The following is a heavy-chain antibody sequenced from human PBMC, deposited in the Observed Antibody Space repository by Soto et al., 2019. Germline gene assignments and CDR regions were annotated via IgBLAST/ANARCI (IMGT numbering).Heavy chain of an antibody. D-gene: IGHD6-6*01. CDR1: GYSFTSYW. V-gene: IGHV5-10-1*03. CDR3: ARHLWVYSSSSVNWGWFDP. CDR2: IDPSDSYT. Sequence: EVQLVQSGAEVKTPGESLRTSCTGSGYSFTSYWISWLRQMPGKGLEWMGRIDPSDSYTNYSPSFQGHVTISADKSISTAYLQWSSLKASDTAMYYCARHLWVYSSSSVNWGWFDPWGQGTLVTVSS. J-gene: IGHJ5*02.